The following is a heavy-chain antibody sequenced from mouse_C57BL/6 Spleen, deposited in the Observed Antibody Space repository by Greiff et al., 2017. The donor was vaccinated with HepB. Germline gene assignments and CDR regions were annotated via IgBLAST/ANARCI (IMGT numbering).Heavy chain of an antibody. V-gene: IGHV5-9*01. Sequence: EVQGVESGGGLVKPGGSLKLSCAASGFTFSSYTMSWVRQTPEKRLEWVATISGGGGNTYYPDSVKGRFTISRDNAKNTLYLQMSSLRSEDTALYYCARGYRGYFDVWGTGTTVTVSS. CDR1: GFTFSSYT. D-gene: IGHD2-14*01. CDR3: ARGYRGYFDV. CDR2: ISGGGGNT. J-gene: IGHJ1*03.